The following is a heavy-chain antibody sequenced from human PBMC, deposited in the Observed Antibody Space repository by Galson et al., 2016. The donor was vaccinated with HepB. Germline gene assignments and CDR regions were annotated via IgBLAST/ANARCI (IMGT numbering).Heavy chain of an antibody. Sequence: TLSLTCTVSGGSVSGYFWGWIRQPPGGGLEWIGYIHYTGSADYNPSLKSRVTMSVDTSQNQFSLKLTSVTATDTAVYYCARYAGGANFDYWGQGTLAIVSS. J-gene: IGHJ4*02. V-gene: IGHV4-59*08. D-gene: IGHD2-8*01. CDR1: GGSVSGYF. CDR2: IHYTGSA. CDR3: ARYAGGANFDY.